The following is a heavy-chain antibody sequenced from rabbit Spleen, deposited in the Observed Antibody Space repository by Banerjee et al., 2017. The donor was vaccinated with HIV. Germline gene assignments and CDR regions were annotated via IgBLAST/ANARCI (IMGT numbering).Heavy chain of an antibody. CDR1: GVSFSGSSY. D-gene: IGHD2-1*01. V-gene: IGHV1S40*01. J-gene: IGHJ4*01. CDR2: IEAGSSAFT. CDR3: ARGSAAMTMVITGFYFNL. Sequence: EESGGGLVQPGASLTLTCIASGVSFSGSSYMCWVRQAPGKGLQWIACIEAGSSAFTYFATWAKGRFTISKTSSTTVTLQLTSLTVADTATYFCARGSAAMTMVITGFYFNLWGPGTLVTVS.